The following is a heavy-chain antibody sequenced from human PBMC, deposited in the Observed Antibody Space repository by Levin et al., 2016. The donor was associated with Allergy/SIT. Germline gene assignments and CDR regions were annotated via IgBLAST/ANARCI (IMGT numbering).Heavy chain of an antibody. Sequence: ASVKVSCKASGYTFSRHYIHWVRQAPGQGLEWMGMIDPNDHTTSYAQKFQDRVTMTSDTSTSTVYMELNTLISEDTALYFCARLDGRFKSPNYVLWSGTFDYWGQGTPVTVSS. CDR2: IDPNDHTT. CDR1: GYTFSRHY. D-gene: IGHD3-3*01. J-gene: IGHJ4*02. CDR3: ARLDGRFKSPNYVLWSGTFDY. V-gene: IGHV1-46*01.